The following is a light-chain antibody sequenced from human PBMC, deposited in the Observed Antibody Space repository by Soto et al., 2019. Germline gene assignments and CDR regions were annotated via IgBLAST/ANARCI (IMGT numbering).Light chain of an antibody. CDR3: QQFFSAVLT. Sequence: DIQLTQSPSSLSASLGDSITITCRASETISTFLNWYQVQPGKAPRLLVYGASYLQVGVPVRFRGSGSGTLFTLTNDHLQREDLASYFCQQFFSAVLTFGGGTRVDI. CDR2: GAS. V-gene: IGKV1-39*01. CDR1: ETISTF. J-gene: IGKJ4*01.